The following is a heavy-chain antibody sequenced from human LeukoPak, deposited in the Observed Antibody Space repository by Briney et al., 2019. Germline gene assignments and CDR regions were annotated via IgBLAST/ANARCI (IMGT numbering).Heavy chain of an antibody. CDR3: ARDVYGGNSRDAFDI. CDR2: IYYSGST. V-gene: IGHV4-59*01. D-gene: IGHD4-23*01. CDR1: GGSFSGYY. J-gene: IGHJ3*02. Sequence: PSETLSLTCAVYGGSFSGYYWSWLRQPPGKGLEWIGYIYYSGSTNYNPSLKSRVTISVDTSKNQFSLKLSSVTAADTAVYYCARDVYGGNSRDAFDIWGQGTMVTVSS.